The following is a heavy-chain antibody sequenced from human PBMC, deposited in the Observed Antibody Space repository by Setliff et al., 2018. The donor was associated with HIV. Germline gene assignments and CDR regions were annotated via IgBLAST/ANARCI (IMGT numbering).Heavy chain of an antibody. CDR3: AREARYQDRYYYYMDV. V-gene: IGHV1-46*03. D-gene: IGHD1-20*01. Sequence: ASVKVSCKASGYTFTSYYLHWVRQAPGQGLEWMGIINPSGGSTTYAQKFQGRVTMTRDTSAGTVYRELSSLRSEDTAVYYCAREARYQDRYYYYMDVWGKGTTVTVSS. CDR2: INPSGGST. CDR1: GYTFTSYY. J-gene: IGHJ6*03.